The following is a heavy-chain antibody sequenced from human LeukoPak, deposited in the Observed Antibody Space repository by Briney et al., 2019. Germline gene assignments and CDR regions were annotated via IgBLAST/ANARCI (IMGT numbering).Heavy chain of an antibody. CDR2: FFYSGST. CDR3: ARGPGDYWYFDL. D-gene: IGHD7-27*01. CDR1: GGSISSSGFC. Sequence: PSETLSLTCSVSGGSISSSGFCWDWIRQPPGKGLQCIGNFFYSGSTNYNTSLKSRVTISQDTSKNQFSPKLSSVTAADTAVYYCARGPGDYWYFDLWGRGTLVTVSS. J-gene: IGHJ2*01. V-gene: IGHV4-39*07.